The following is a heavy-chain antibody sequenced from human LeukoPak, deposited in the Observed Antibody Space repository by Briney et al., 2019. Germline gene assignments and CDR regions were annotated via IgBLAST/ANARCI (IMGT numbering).Heavy chain of an antibody. CDR3: ARGGDSLHY. D-gene: IGHD3-10*01. CDR2: IYSGGST. V-gene: IGHV3-66*01. CDR1: GDSITSGGYH. J-gene: IGHJ4*02. Sequence: PSETLSLTCTVSGDSITSGGYHWTWVRQAPGKGLEWVSVIYSGGSTYYADSVKDRFTISRDNSKNMLYLQMNSLRAEDTAVYYCARGGDSLHYWGQGTLVTVSS.